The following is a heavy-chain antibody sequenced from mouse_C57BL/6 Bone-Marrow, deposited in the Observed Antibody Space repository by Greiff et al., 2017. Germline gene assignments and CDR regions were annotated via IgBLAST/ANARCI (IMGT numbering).Heavy chain of an antibody. CDR2: IHLNSGSP. D-gene: IGHD2-1*01. J-gene: IGHJ3*01. CDR3: AKWYYGNPGGFAY. V-gene: IGHV1-64*01. CDR1: AYTFTTYW. Sequence: VQLQQPGAELVKPGAPVKLSSKPPAYTFTTYWLHWLKQRPGQGLEWIGMIHLNSGSPNYHVNFKSKDTLTVAKSSTTAYVQLTSLPSRDSAVYYGAKWYYGNPGGFAYWGQGTLVTVSA.